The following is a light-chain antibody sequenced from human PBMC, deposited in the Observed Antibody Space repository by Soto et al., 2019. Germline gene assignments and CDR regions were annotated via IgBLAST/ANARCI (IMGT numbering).Light chain of an antibody. Sequence: IVMTQSPATLSLSPGERATLSCRASQSVSDKLAWYQQKPGQAPRLLIYHASARAAGIPARFSGSGSGTEFTLTISGLQSEDFAVYYCQQYNNWPPWTFGQGTKVDI. J-gene: IGKJ1*01. V-gene: IGKV3-15*01. CDR1: QSVSDK. CDR2: HAS. CDR3: QQYNNWPPWT.